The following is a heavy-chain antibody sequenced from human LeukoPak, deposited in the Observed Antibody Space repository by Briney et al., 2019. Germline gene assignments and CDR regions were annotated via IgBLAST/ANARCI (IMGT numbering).Heavy chain of an antibody. D-gene: IGHD3-10*01. Sequence: GGALRLSCAASGVTFSSYWMHWVRQAPGKGLVWVSHINSDVSSTSYADYVQGRFTKHRETAKNTLYLQMNSLRAEDTAVYYCARVGFEFGQIFDHWGQGPLVTVSS. CDR3: ARVGFEFGQIFDH. CDR1: GVTFSSYW. J-gene: IGHJ5*02. V-gene: IGHV3-74*01. CDR2: INSDVSST.